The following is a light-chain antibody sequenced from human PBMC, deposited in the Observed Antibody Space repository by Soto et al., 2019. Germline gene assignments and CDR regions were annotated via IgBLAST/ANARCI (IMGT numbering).Light chain of an antibody. V-gene: IGLV2-23*02. CDR1: SSDVGSHNF. J-gene: IGLJ2*01. CDR2: EVN. CDR3: YSYVGRIS. Sequence: QSALTQPASVSGSPGQSITISCTGTSSDVGSHNFVSWYQQQPGKAPELMIYEVNKRPSGVSNRFSGSKSGNTASLTISGLQAEDEADYCCYSYVGRISFGGGTKLTVL.